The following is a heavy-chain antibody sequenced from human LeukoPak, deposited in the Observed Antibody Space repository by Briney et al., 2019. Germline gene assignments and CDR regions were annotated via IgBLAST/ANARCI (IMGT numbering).Heavy chain of an antibody. V-gene: IGHV3-43*02. CDR3: AKGGYTYGGRLFDY. D-gene: IGHD5-18*01. J-gene: IGHJ4*02. CDR2: ISGDGGAT. CDR1: GFTFSTYW. Sequence: AGGSLRLSCAASGFTFSTYWMTWVRQAPGKGLEWVSFISGDGGATYYADSAKGRFTISRDNGRKSLYLQMDSLRTEDTALYYCAKGGYTYGGRLFDYWGQGTLVTVSS.